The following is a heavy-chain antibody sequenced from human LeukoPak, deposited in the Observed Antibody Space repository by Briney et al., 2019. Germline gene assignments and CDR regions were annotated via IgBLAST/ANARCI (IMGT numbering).Heavy chain of an antibody. J-gene: IGHJ4*02. Sequence: GGSLRLSCAASAFTFSTYGMHWVRQAPGKGLEWVAFIRYDGSNKYYADSVKGRFTISRDNSKNTLYLQMNSLRAEDTAVYYCARDRGRVSSWSDIDYWGQGTLVTVSS. CDR1: AFTFSTYG. V-gene: IGHV3-30*02. CDR3: ARDRGRVSSWSDIDY. CDR2: IRYDGSNK. D-gene: IGHD6-13*01.